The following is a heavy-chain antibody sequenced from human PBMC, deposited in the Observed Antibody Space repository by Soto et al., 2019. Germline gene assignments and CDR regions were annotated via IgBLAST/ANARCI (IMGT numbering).Heavy chain of an antibody. V-gene: IGHV3-11*05. D-gene: IGHD2-15*01. CDR2: IRSSSSYT. CDR1: GFTFSDYY. J-gene: IGHJ4*02. CDR3: ASDDIKDS. Sequence: QVQLVESGGGLVKPGGSLRLSCAASGFTFSDYYMTWIRQAPGKGLEWVSYIRSSSSYTNYADSVNGRFSISRDTAKNSLYLQMNSLRTVDTSVYCCASDDIKDSWGQGTLVTVSS.